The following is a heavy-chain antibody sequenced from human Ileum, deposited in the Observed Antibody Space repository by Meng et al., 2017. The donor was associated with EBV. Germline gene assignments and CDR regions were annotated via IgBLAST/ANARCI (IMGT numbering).Heavy chain of an antibody. CDR2: IYYSGST. V-gene: IGHV4-59*08. D-gene: IGHD2-15*01. CDR1: GGSISSYY. Sequence: QVQLQKSGPGLVKPSEPLSLTCTVSGGSISSYYWSWNRLPPGKGLEWIGYIYYSGSTNYNPSLKSRVTISVDTSKNQFSLNLRSVTAADTAVYYCARGGWSLDYWGQGTLVTVSS. J-gene: IGHJ4*02. CDR3: ARGGWSLDY.